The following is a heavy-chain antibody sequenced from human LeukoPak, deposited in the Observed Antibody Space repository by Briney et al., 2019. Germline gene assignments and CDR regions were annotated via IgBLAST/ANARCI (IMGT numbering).Heavy chain of an antibody. CDR3: ARDARYSASYPYYYYYYMDV. Sequence: GGSLRLSCAASGFTFDDYGMSWVRQAPGKGLEWVSGINWNGGSTGYVDSVKGRFTISRDNAKNSLYLQMNSLRAEDTALYYCARDARYSASYPYYYYYYMDVWGKGTTVTVSS. CDR2: INWNGGST. J-gene: IGHJ6*03. CDR1: GFTFDDYG. V-gene: IGHV3-20*04. D-gene: IGHD1-26*01.